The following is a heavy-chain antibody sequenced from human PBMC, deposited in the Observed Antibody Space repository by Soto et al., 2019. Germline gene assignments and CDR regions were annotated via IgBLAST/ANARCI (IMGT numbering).Heavy chain of an antibody. CDR1: GYTFTSYG. Sequence: ASVKVSCKASGYTFTSYGISWVRQAPGQGLEWMGWISAYNGNTNYAQKLQGRVTMTTDPSTSTAYMDLRSLRSDDTAVYYCASVTPAMVRGADYYYYMDVWGKGTTVTVSS. CDR3: ASVTPAMVRGADYYYYMDV. J-gene: IGHJ6*03. D-gene: IGHD3-10*01. V-gene: IGHV1-18*01. CDR2: ISAYNGNT.